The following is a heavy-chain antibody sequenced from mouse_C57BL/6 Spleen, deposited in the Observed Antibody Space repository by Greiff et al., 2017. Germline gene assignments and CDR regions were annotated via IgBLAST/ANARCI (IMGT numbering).Heavy chain of an antibody. D-gene: IGHD3-3*01. J-gene: IGHJ4*01. Sequence: QVQLQQSGPELVKPGASVTISCKASGYAFSSSWMNWVKQRPGKGLEWIGRIYPGDGDTNYTGKFKGKATLTADKASSTASMQLSSLTSEDSAVYVCARWEGYYYAMDYWGQGTSVTVSS. V-gene: IGHV1-82*01. CDR1: GYAFSSSW. CDR3: ARWEGYYYAMDY. CDR2: IYPGDGDT.